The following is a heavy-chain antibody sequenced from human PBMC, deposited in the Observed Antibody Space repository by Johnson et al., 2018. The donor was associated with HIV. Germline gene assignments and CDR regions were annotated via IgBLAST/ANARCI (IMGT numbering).Heavy chain of an antibody. V-gene: IGHV3-11*04. J-gene: IGHJ3*02. CDR1: GFTFSNYY. D-gene: IGHD5-12*01. CDR2: ISSGGNSI. Sequence: VQLVESGGGLVKPGGSLRLSCAASGFTFSNYYMNWIRQAPGKGLEWVSYISSGGNSIYYADSVKGRFTISRDNAKNSLFLQMNSLTAEATAVYYCARLVATKDYAFDIWGQGTLVTVSS. CDR3: ARLVATKDYAFDI.